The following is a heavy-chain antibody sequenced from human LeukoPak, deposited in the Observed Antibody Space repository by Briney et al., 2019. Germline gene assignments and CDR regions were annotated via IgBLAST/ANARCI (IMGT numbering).Heavy chain of an antibody. CDR1: GGSISSYY. Sequence: SETLSLTCTVSGGSISSYYWSWIRQPPGKGLEWIGYIYYSGSTNYNPSLKSRVTISVDTSKNQFSLKLSPVTAADTAVYYCARGVYGTGSYYNRWFDPWGQGTLVTVSS. J-gene: IGHJ5*02. CDR2: IYYSGST. CDR3: ARGVYGTGSYYNRWFDP. V-gene: IGHV4-59*01. D-gene: IGHD3-10*01.